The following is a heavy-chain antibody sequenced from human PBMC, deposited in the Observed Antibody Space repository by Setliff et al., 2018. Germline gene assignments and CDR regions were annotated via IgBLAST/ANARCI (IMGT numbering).Heavy chain of an antibody. V-gene: IGHV3-7*03. CDR3: TTVAIQIWSASGAFDI. CDR2: IRQDGCEK. CDR1: GFMFRGYL. Sequence: GGSLRLSCAASGFMFRGYLMAWVRKAPGKGLEWVGSIRQDGCEKHYVDSVKGRFTITRDNGEDSMYLQMSSLRAEDTAVDYCTTVAIQIWSASGAFDIWGRGVLVTVSS. D-gene: IGHD5-18*01. J-gene: IGHJ3*02.